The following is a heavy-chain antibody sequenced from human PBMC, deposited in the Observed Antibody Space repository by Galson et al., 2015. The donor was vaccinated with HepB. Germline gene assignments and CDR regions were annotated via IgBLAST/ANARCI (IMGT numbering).Heavy chain of an antibody. Sequence: SLRLSCAASGFTFSSYAMSWVRQAPGKGLEWVAVISYDGSNKYYADSVKGRFTISRDNSKNTLYLQMNSLRAEDTAVYYCARGVITIFGVVMSTPLDYWGQGTLVTVSS. CDR3: ARGVITIFGVVMSTPLDY. V-gene: IGHV3-30*04. CDR1: GFTFSSYA. D-gene: IGHD3-3*01. CDR2: ISYDGSNK. J-gene: IGHJ4*02.